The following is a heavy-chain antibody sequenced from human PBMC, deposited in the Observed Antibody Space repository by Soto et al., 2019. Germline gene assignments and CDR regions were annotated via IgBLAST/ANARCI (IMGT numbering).Heavy chain of an antibody. J-gene: IGHJ4*02. CDR2: MNPYNGNA. D-gene: IGHD1-1*01. V-gene: IGHV1-8*01. CDR3: ARRKERSGPHYFDS. CDR1: GYTFITYD. Sequence: SVKVSCKASGYTFITYDINWVRQAPGQGLEWMGWMNPYNGNAGYAQKFQGRVTMTRNTSISTAYMELTSLKSNDTAVYFCARRKERSGPHYFDSWGQGTLVTVSS.